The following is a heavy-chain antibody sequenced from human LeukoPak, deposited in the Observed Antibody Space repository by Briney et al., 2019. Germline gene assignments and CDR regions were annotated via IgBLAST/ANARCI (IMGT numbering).Heavy chain of an antibody. CDR3: ARDRGGADRGPLEY. D-gene: IGHD3-10*01. CDR1: GFDFSIYA. CDR2: ISSGSSFQ. V-gene: IGHV3-21*01. Sequence: PGGSLRLSCAASGFDFSIYAIDWVRQAPGRGLEWVSSISSGSSFQNYADSVKGRFTISRDNSKNTLYLQMNSLRAEDTAVYYCARDRGGADRGPLEYWGQGTLVTVSS. J-gene: IGHJ4*02.